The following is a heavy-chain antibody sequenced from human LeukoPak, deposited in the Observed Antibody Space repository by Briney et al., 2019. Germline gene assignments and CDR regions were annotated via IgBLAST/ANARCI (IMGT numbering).Heavy chain of an antibody. CDR3: VKQRVAGSAFYDY. J-gene: IGHJ4*02. CDR1: GFTLSNYA. Sequence: GSLRLSCAASGFTLSNYAMTWARQAPGKGLDYVSSISERSERIYYADSVKGRFTISRDNSKNTMYLQMNSLRAEDTAVYYCVKQRVAGSAFYDYWGQGTLVTVSS. V-gene: IGHV3-23*01. CDR2: ISERSERI. D-gene: IGHD3-10*01.